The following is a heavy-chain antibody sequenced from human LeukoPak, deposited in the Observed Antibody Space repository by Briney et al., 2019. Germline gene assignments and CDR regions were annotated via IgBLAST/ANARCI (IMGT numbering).Heavy chain of an antibody. CDR1: GYTLTSYG. V-gene: IGHV1-18*01. Sequence: ASVKVSCKASGYTLTSYGISWVRQAPGQGLEWMGWISAYNGNTNYAQKLQGRVTMTTDTSTSTAYMELRSLRSDDTAVYYCARATGAGLRYFDWLFPESYYFDYWGQGTLVTVSS. CDR2: ISAYNGNT. D-gene: IGHD3-9*01. CDR3: ARATGAGLRYFDWLFPESYYFDY. J-gene: IGHJ4*02.